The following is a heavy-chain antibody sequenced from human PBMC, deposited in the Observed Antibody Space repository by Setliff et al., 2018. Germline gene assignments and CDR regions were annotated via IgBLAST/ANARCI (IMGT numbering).Heavy chain of an antibody. V-gene: IGHV1-69*06. CDR3: ARDSVTLGQLERRGGWHYYGMDV. CDR1: GGTFSGYA. D-gene: IGHD1-1*01. J-gene: IGHJ6*02. Sequence: ASVKVSCKASGGTFSGYAFSWVRQAPGQGPEWIGGITPIFETAHYAEKFRDRVTITADKSTTTVHMELSSLTSEDTAVHFCARDSVTLGQLERRGGWHYYGMDVWGQGTTVTVSS. CDR2: ITPIFETA.